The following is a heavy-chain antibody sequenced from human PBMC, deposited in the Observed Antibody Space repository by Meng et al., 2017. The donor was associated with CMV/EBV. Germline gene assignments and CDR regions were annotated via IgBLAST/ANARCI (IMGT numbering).Heavy chain of an antibody. V-gene: IGHV1-2*02. CDR1: GYRSSDHY. Sequence: VQTVQTRAEVKSPGSSGMASLKTSGYRSSDHYMHWVRQAPGQGLEWMGWIYPNSGGTHYAQKFQDRVTMTRDTSISTVYMELSRLTSDDTAVYYCVRDHNWGPDYWGQGTLVTVSS. J-gene: IGHJ4*02. CDR2: IYPNSGGT. D-gene: IGHD1-1*01. CDR3: VRDHNWGPDY.